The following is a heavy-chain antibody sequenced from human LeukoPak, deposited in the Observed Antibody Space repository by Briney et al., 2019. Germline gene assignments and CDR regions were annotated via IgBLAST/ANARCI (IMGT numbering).Heavy chain of an antibody. CDR3: ARGSYSSGYYFDY. D-gene: IGHD6-19*01. CDR2: ISSSGTTK. Sequence: GGSLRLSCAASGFTFSSYEMNWVRQAPGKGLEWLTYISSSGTTKYYADSVKGRFTISRDNAKNSLYLQMNSLRAEDTAVYYRARGSYSSGYYFDYWGQGTLVTVSS. J-gene: IGHJ4*02. CDR1: GFTFSSYE. V-gene: IGHV3-48*03.